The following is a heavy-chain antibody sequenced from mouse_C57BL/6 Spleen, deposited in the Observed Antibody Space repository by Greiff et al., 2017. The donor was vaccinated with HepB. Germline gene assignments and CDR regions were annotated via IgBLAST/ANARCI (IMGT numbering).Heavy chain of an antibody. CDR1: GYTFTDYN. CDR3: ARGGGRLRRGYYYAMDY. D-gene: IGHD2-2*01. J-gene: IGHJ4*01. CDR2: INPNNGGT. Sequence: EVQLQQSGPELVKPGASVKIPCKASGYTFTDYNMDWVKQSHGKSLEWIGDINPNNGGTIYNQKFKGKATLTVDKSSSTAYMELRSLTSEDTAVYYCARGGGRLRRGYYYAMDYWGQGTSVTVSS. V-gene: IGHV1-18*01.